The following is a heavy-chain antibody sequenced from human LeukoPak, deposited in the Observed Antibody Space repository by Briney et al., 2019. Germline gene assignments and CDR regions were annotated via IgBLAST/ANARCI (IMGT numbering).Heavy chain of an antibody. CDR3: ARGADSSSWYLGGPNWFDP. CDR1: GDSVSSNSAA. Sequence: SQTLSLTCAISGDSVSSNSAAWNWIRQSPSRGLEWLGSTYYRSKWYNDYAVSVKSRITINPDTSKNQLSLHLNSVTPEDTAGCFCARGADSSSWYLGGPNWFDPWGQGTLVTVSS. D-gene: IGHD6-13*01. V-gene: IGHV6-1*01. CDR2: TYYRSKWYN. J-gene: IGHJ5*02.